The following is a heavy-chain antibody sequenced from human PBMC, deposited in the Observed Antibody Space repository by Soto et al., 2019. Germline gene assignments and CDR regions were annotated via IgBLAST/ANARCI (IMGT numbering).Heavy chain of an antibody. D-gene: IGHD2-2*01. V-gene: IGHV1-69*13. CDR1: GGTFSSYA. Sequence: VASVKVSCKASGGTFSSYAISWVRQAPGQGLEWMGGIIPIFGTANYAQKFQGRVTITADESTSTAYMELGSLRSEDTAVYYCARDGNTTDYYYGMDVWGQGTTVTVSS. CDR2: IIPIFGTA. CDR3: ARDGNTTDYYYGMDV. J-gene: IGHJ6*02.